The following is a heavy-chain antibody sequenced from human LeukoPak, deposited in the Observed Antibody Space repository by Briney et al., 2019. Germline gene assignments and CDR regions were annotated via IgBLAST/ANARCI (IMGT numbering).Heavy chain of an antibody. CDR3: AIPISGGLAVTADWFAP. J-gene: IGHJ5*01. V-gene: IGHV3-23*01. CDR1: AFAFSFFA. CDR2: INANSGTR. D-gene: IGHD6-19*01. Sequence: RSGGSLRLSCEASAFAFSFFAMSWLRQAPGKGLEWVSTINANSGTRSYAASVRGRFTISRDNSRNTLYLQLNTLRADDTAVYYCAIPISGGLAVTADWFAPWGQGTLVVVSS.